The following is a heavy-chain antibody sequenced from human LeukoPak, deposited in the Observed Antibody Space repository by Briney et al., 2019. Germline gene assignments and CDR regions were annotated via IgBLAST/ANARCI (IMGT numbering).Heavy chain of an antibody. V-gene: IGHV4-34*01. D-gene: IGHD3-3*01. Sequence: SETLSLTCAVYGGSFSGYYWSWIRQPPGKXXEWIGEINHSGSTNYNPSLKSRVTISVDTSKNQFSLKLSSVTAADTAVYYCARDLYDFWSGYYTGSSPLDYWGQGTLVTVSS. CDR1: GGSFSGYY. CDR2: INHSGST. J-gene: IGHJ4*02. CDR3: ARDLYDFWSGYYTGSSPLDY.